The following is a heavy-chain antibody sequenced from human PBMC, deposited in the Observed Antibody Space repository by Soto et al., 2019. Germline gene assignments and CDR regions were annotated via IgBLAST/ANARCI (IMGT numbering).Heavy chain of an antibody. J-gene: IGHJ2*01. Sequence: EVQLLESGGGLVQPGGSLRLSCAASGFTFSSYAMNWVRQAPGKGLEWVSVISGSGGSTYYADAVKGRFTISRDNSKNTLYLQMNRLRAEETAVYYCAKRMVGWYFALWGRGTLVTVSS. CDR3: AKRMVGWYFAL. CDR1: GFTFSSYA. CDR2: ISGSGGST. V-gene: IGHV3-23*01. D-gene: IGHD1-26*01.